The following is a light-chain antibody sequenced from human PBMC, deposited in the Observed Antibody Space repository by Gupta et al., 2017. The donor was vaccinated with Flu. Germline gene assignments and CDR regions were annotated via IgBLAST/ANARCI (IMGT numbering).Light chain of an antibody. CDR1: QSIGSH. CDR3: QQRGKWPLT. J-gene: IGKJ4*01. Sequence: VLTQSPAALSLSPGERATLSCRASQSIGSHLGWYQQNPGQAPMLLIYDASSRASGIPARFSGSGSGTDFTLTISSLEPEAFAVYYCQQRGKWPLTFGGGTRVEIK. V-gene: IGKV3-11*01. CDR2: DAS.